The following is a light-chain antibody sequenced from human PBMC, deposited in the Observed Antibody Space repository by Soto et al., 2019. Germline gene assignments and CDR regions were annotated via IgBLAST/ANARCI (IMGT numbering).Light chain of an antibody. CDR3: QQYDNWPLT. J-gene: IGKJ4*01. CDR1: QSVDSN. CDR2: GAS. Sequence: EIVMTQSPATLSVSPGERATISCRASQSVDSNLAWYQQKPGQAPRLLIFGASTRATGIPARFSGSGSGTDFTLTISSLQSEDFGVYVCQQYDNWPLTFCGGTKVESK. V-gene: IGKV3D-15*01.